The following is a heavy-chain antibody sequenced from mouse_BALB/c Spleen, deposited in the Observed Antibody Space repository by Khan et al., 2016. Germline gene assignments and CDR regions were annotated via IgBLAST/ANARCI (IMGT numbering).Heavy chain of an antibody. Sequence: VQLKESGPGLVKPSQSLSLTCTVTGYSITSDYAWNWIRQFPGNKLEWMGYISYSGSTSYNPSLKSRISITRDTSKNQFFLQLNSVTTEDTATYYCARELGRAYWGQGTLVTVSA. CDR1: GYSITSDYA. CDR2: ISYSGST. V-gene: IGHV3-2*02. CDR3: ARELGRAY. J-gene: IGHJ3*01. D-gene: IGHD4-1*01.